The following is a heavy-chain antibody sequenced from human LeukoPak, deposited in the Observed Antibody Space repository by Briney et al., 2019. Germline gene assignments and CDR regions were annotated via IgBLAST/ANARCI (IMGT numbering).Heavy chain of an antibody. J-gene: IGHJ4*02. Sequence: ASVKVSCKASGYTFTSYYIHWVRQAPGQGLEWMGIIIPSGGSTSYAQKFQDRVTMTRDPSTSTAYMELSGLTSEDTGVYYCARVGFAAAGAIDYWGQGTLVTVSS. CDR2: IIPSGGST. CDR1: GYTFTSYY. D-gene: IGHD6-13*01. V-gene: IGHV1-46*01. CDR3: ARVGFAAAGAIDY.